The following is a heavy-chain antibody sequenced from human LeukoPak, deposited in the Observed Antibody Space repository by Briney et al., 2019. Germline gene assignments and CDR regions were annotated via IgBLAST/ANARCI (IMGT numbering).Heavy chain of an antibody. Sequence: PGGSLRLSCAASGFIFSSYGMHWVRQSPGKGLEWVAVISYDGSNKYYADSVKGRFTISRDNSKNTLYLQMNSLRAEDTAVYYCARDLSYCTITSCSYYYYGMDVWGQGTTVTVSS. CDR3: ARDLSYCTITSCSYYYYGMDV. CDR1: GFIFSSYG. V-gene: IGHV3-30*03. D-gene: IGHD2-2*01. CDR2: ISYDGSNK. J-gene: IGHJ6*02.